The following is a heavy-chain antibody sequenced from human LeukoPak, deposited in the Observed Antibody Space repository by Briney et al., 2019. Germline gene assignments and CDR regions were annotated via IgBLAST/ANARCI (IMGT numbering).Heavy chain of an antibody. D-gene: IGHD3-22*01. CDR1: GYSISSGYY. CDR3: ARELSGYSLFDY. V-gene: IGHV4-38-2*02. CDR2: IYHSGST. Sequence: SETLSLTCTVSGYSISSGYYWGWIRQPPGKGLEWIGSIYHSGSTYYNPSLKSPVTISVDTSKNQFSLKLSSVTAADTAVYYCARELSGYSLFDYWGQGTLVTVSS. J-gene: IGHJ4*02.